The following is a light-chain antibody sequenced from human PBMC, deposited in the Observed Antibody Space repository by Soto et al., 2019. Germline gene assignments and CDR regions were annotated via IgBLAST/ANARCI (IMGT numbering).Light chain of an antibody. Sequence: EIVLTQSPGTLSLSPGERATLSCRASQSVSSRYFAWYQQKPGQAPRLLIYGASRRATGIPGRFSGSGSGTDFTLTISRLEPEDFAVYYCQQYGSSPWTFGQGTKVEI. CDR2: GAS. CDR3: QQYGSSPWT. J-gene: IGKJ1*01. CDR1: QSVSSRY. V-gene: IGKV3-20*01.